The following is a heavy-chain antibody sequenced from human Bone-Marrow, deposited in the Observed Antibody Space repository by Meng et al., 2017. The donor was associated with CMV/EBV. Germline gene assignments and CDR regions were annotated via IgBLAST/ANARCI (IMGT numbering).Heavy chain of an antibody. V-gene: IGHV4-59*12. Sequence: SETLSLTCTVSGGSISSYYWSWIRQPPGKGLEWIGYIYYSGSTYYNPSLKSRVTISVDTSKNQFSLKLSSVTAADTAVYYCARDTSNSYYDFWSGYYTIYYFDYWGQGTLVTVSS. D-gene: IGHD3-3*01. CDR2: IYYSGST. CDR1: GGSISSYY. CDR3: ARDTSNSYYDFWSGYYTIYYFDY. J-gene: IGHJ4*02.